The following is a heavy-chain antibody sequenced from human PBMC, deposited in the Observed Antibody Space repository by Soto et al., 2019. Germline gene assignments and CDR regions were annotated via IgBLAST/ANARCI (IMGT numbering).Heavy chain of an antibody. J-gene: IGHJ6*03. Sequence: PGESLKISCKGSGYRFTSYWSGWVRQLPGKGLEWMGIIYPGDSDTRYSPSFQGQVTISADKSISTAYLQWSSLKASDTAMYYCARLTQINYGDDYYYYYMDVWGKGTTVTVSS. CDR1: GYRFTSYW. V-gene: IGHV5-51*01. CDR3: ARLTQINYGDDYYYYYMDV. CDR2: IYPGDSDT. D-gene: IGHD4-17*01.